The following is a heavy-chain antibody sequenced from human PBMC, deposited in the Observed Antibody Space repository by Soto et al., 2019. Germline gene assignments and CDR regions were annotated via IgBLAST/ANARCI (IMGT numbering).Heavy chain of an antibody. CDR2: IYYSGST. J-gene: IGHJ4*02. Sequence: PSETLSLTCTLSGGSISSSDYYWSWIRQPPGKGLEWIGYIYYSGSTYYNPSLKSRVTISVDTSKNQFSLKLSSVTAADTAVYYCAQSTGITGTDDPYFSVYWGKG. CDR3: AQSTGITGTDDPYFSVY. D-gene: IGHD1-20*01. V-gene: IGHV4-30-4*01. CDR1: GGSISSSDYY.